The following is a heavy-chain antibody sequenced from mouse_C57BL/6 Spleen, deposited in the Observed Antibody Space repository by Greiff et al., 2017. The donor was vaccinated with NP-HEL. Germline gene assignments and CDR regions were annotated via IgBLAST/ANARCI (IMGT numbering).Heavy chain of an antibody. D-gene: IGHD1-1*01. CDR2: YPGSGNTY. V-gene: IGHV1-83*01. CDR1: YTFTDYYM. Sequence: VQLQQSGPELVKPGASVKMSCKASGYTFTDYYMHWVKQKPGKGLEWIGEIYPGSGNTYYNEKFKGKATLTADTSSSTAYMQLSSLTSEDSAVYFCARRWITTVVLDYWGQGTSVTVAS. J-gene: IGHJ4*01. CDR3: RRWITTVVLDY.